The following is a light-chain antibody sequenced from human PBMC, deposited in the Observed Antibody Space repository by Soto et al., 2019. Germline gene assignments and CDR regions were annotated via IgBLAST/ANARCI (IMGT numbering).Light chain of an antibody. CDR3: HQYGSSPST. Sequence: EIVLTQSPGTLSVSPGEGATLSCRASQSNTNNYLTWRKQRPGQAPRLLIYGASSRATGIPDRFSGSGSGTDFTLTISRLEPEDFAMYYCHQYGSSPSTFGQGTKVDI. CDR2: GAS. CDR1: QSNTNNY. V-gene: IGKV3-20*01. J-gene: IGKJ1*01.